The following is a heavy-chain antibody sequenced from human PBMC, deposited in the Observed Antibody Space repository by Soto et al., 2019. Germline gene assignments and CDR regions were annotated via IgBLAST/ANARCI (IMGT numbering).Heavy chain of an antibody. CDR1: GFSFSSYS. CDR2: ISSSASHI. CDR3: ARGYPGYCSGGTCYWFDP. Sequence: EVQLVESGGGLVKPGGSLRLSCAASGFSFSSYSMNWVRQAPVKGLERVSSISSSASHINYADSVKGRFTISRDNAKKSLYPQMNRLRAEDTAVYYCARGYPGYCSGGTCYWFDPCGQGTLVTVSS. D-gene: IGHD2-15*01. J-gene: IGHJ5*02. V-gene: IGHV3-21*01.